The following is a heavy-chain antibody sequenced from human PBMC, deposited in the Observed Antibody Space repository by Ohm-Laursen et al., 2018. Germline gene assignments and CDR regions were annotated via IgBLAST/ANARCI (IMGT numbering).Heavy chain of an antibody. CDR2: ISAYNGNT. CDR1: GYTFTSYG. Sequence: SVKASCKASGYTFTSYGISWVRQAPGQGLEWMGWISAYNGNTNYAQKLQGRVTMTTDTSTSTAYMELRSLRSDDTAVYYCARETIFGVVIPFDYWGQGTLVTVSS. CDR3: ARETIFGVVIPFDY. D-gene: IGHD3-3*01. V-gene: IGHV1-18*01. J-gene: IGHJ4*02.